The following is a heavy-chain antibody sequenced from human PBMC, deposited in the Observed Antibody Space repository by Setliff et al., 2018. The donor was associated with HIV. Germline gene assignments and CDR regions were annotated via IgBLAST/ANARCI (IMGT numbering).Heavy chain of an antibody. J-gene: IGHJ4*02. D-gene: IGHD3-22*01. Sequence: PSETLSLTCTVSGYSISSGYYWSWIRQSPGKGLEWIGYIHYSGSTYFNPSLKSRVSISTDTSKNQFSLKLTSVTAADTAVYYCASRDTSRYFDDYWGQGTLVTVSS. V-gene: IGHV4-30-4*08. CDR1: GYSISSGYY. CDR2: IHYSGST. CDR3: ASRDTSRYFDDY.